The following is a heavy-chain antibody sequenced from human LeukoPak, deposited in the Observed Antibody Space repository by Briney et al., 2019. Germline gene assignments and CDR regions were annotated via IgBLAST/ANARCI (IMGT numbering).Heavy chain of an antibody. V-gene: IGHV1-46*01. D-gene: IGHD6-19*01. CDR2: IDPGDSST. Sequence: ASVKVSRKASGYTFTSYYMHRVRQAPGQGLEWMGIIDPGDSSTSYAQKFQGRVTMTRDTSTSTFHMELSSLRSEDTAVYYCARVLYRSGWYDYWGQGTLVTVSS. J-gene: IGHJ4*02. CDR1: GYTFTSYY. CDR3: ARVLYRSGWYDY.